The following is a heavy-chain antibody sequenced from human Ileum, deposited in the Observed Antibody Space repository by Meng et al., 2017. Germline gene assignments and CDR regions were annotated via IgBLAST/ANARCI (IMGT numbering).Heavy chain of an antibody. V-gene: IGHV4-39*01. Sequence: QLQLQESGPGLVKPSETLSSLFTVSGGSIRSSSHCCDWIRQPPGKGLEWIGSICYSGNTYYNPSLKSRVSMSVDTSKKQISLKLNSVTAADTAVYYCARRTGEVDLLDYWGQGTLVTVSS. CDR1: GGSIRSSSHC. CDR3: ARRTGEVDLLDY. D-gene: IGHD7-27*01. CDR2: ICYSGNT. J-gene: IGHJ4*02.